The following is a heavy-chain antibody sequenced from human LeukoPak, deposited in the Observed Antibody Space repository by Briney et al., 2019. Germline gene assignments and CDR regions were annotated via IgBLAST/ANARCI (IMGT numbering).Heavy chain of an antibody. CDR2: MNPNSGNT. Sequence: ASVKVSCKASGYTFTSYDINWVRQATGQGLEWMGWMNPNSGNTGYAQKFQGRVTMTRNTSISTAYMELSSLRSEDTAVYYCARVPITMVRGVIKYYFDYWGQGTLVTVSS. V-gene: IGHV1-8*01. J-gene: IGHJ4*02. CDR1: GYTFTSYD. D-gene: IGHD3-10*01. CDR3: ARVPITMVRGVIKYYFDY.